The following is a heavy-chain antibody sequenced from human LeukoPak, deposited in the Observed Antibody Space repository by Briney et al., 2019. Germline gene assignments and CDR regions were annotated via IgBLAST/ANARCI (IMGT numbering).Heavy chain of an antibody. CDR3: ARSGGLRLGELLYIGY. CDR1: GYTFTSYY. V-gene: IGHV1-46*01. J-gene: IGHJ4*02. Sequence: ASVKVSCKASGYTFTSYYMHWVRQAPGQGLEWMGIINPSGGSTSYAQKFQGRVTMTRDTSISTAYMELSRLRSDDTAVYYCARSGGLRLGELLYIGYWDQGTLVTVSS. CDR2: INPSGGST. D-gene: IGHD3-16*01.